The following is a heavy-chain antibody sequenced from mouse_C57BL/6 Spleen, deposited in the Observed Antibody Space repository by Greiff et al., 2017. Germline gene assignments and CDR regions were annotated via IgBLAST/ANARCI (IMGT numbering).Heavy chain of an antibody. V-gene: IGHV1-82*01. D-gene: IGHD1-1*01. Sequence: QVHVKQSGPELVKPGASVKISCKASGYAFSSSWMNWVKQRPGKGLEWIGRIYPGDGDTNYNGKFKGKATLTADKSSSTAYMQLSSLTSEDSAVYFCARGGYGSSPAWFAYWGQGTLVTVSA. CDR1: GYAFSSSW. J-gene: IGHJ3*01. CDR3: ARGGYGSSPAWFAY. CDR2: IYPGDGDT.